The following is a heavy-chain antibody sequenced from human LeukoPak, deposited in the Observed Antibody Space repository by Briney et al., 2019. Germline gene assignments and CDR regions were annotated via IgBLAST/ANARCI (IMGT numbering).Heavy chain of an antibody. CDR1: GFTFSSYG. CDR3: AKFGVAAGTDYWYFDL. Sequence: GGSLRLSCVASGFTFSSYGMYCVRQAPGKGLERVAVVSYDGRYRYYADSVKGRFTISRDNSKNTLYLQMDSLRAEDTAVYYCAKFGVAAGTDYWYFDLWGRGTLVTVSS. CDR2: VSYDGRYR. D-gene: IGHD6-19*01. J-gene: IGHJ2*01. V-gene: IGHV3-30*18.